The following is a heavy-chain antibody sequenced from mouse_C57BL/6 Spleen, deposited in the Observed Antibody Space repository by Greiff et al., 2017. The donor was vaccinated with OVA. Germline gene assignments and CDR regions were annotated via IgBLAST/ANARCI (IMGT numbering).Heavy chain of an antibody. J-gene: IGHJ2*01. CDR2: ISYDGSN. CDR1: GYSITSGYY. V-gene: IGHV3-6*01. D-gene: IGHD3-2*02. CDR3: ASLDSSGY. Sequence: EVKLMESGPGLVKPSQSLSLTCSVTGYSITSGYYWNWIRQFPGNKLEWMGYISYDGSNNYNPSLKNRISITRDTSKNQFFLKLNSVTTEDTATYYCASLDSSGYWGQGTTLTVSS.